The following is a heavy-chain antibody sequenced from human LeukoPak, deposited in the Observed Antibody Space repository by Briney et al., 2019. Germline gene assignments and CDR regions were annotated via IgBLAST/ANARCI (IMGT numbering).Heavy chain of an antibody. D-gene: IGHD3-22*01. Sequence: PGGSLRLSRAASGFTVSTNYMSWVRQAPGKGLEWVSLIYSGGSTYYADSVKGRFTISRDNSKNTLYLQMNSLRAEDTALYYCARGGIGYYDTSGYDEYFQHWGQGTLVTVSS. J-gene: IGHJ1*01. CDR1: GFTVSTNY. V-gene: IGHV3-66*01. CDR2: IYSGGST. CDR3: ARGGIGYYDTSGYDEYFQH.